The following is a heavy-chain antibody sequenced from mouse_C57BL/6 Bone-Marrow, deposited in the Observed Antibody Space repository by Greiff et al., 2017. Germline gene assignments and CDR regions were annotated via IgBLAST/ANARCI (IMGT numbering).Heavy chain of an antibody. CDR3: ASPGGYDYAYYFDY. D-gene: IGHD2-4*01. CDR1: GYTFTSYW. J-gene: IGHJ2*01. V-gene: IGHV1-64*01. Sequence: VQLQQPGAELVKPGASVKLSCKASGYTFTSYWMHWVKQRPGQGLEWIGMIHPNSGSNNYNEKFKSKATLTVDKSSSTAYMQLSSLTSEDSAVYYCASPGGYDYAYYFDYWGQGTTLTVSS. CDR2: IHPNSGSN.